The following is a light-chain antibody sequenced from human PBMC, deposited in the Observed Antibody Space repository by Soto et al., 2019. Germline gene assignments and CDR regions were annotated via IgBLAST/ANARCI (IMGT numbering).Light chain of an antibody. CDR2: DNS. J-gene: IGLJ2*01. V-gene: IGLV1-40*01. CDR3: AAWDDSLSGSYVV. CDR1: SSNIGAGFD. Sequence: QSALTQPPSVSGAPGQRVTISCSGSSSNIGAGFDVHWYRQLPGTAPKLLIYDNSNRPSGVPDRFSGSKSGTSASLAITGLQAEDEAEYYCAAWDDSLSGSYVVFGGGTKLTVL.